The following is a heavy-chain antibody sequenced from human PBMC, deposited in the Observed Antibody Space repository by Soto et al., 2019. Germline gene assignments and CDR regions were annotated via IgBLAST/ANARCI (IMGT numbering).Heavy chain of an antibody. Sequence: EXLSLTFTRSGGSVTSGNSYWSLIGQPPGKGLEWIGHIYYSGSANYNPSLKSRVTISVDASKNQFSLKLSSVTAADTAIYYCARGPVVTPFVDYWGQGTLVTVSS. CDR2: IYYSGSA. CDR1: GGSVTSGNSY. V-gene: IGHV4-61*01. J-gene: IGHJ4*02. CDR3: ARGPVVTPFVDY. D-gene: IGHD2-21*02.